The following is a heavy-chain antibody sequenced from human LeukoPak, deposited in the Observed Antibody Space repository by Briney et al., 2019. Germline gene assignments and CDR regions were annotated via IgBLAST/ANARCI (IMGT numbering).Heavy chain of an antibody. CDR2: IYYSGST. J-gene: IGHJ6*03. D-gene: IGHD3-22*01. CDR3: ARLLYDSGGYYYNYYYYMDV. Sequence: PSETLSLTCTVSGGSISSYCWSWIRQPPGKGLEWIGYIYYSGSTNYNPSLKSRVTISVDTSKNQFSLKLSSVTAADTAVYYCARLLYDSGGYYYNYYYYMDVWGKGTTVTVSS. V-gene: IGHV4-59*01. CDR1: GGSISSYC.